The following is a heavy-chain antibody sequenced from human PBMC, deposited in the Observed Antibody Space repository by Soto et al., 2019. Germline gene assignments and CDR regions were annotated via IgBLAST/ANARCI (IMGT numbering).Heavy chain of an antibody. CDR3: TTGLYYDPLTGYRNVAC. Sequence: PGGSLRLSCAASGFNLSHPWMTWVRQAAGKGLEWVGHIKSKTDGGTADYAAPVKGRFTISRDDSKNTVYLQMNSLKTEDAAVYYCTTGLYYDPLTGYRNVACWGQGALVTVSS. CDR2: IKSKTDGGTA. CDR1: GFNLSHPW. D-gene: IGHD3-9*01. J-gene: IGHJ4*02. V-gene: IGHV3-15*01.